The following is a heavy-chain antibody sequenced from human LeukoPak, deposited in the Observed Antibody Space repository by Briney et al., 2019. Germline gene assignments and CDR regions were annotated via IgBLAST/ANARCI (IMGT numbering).Heavy chain of an antibody. V-gene: IGHV4-34*01. CDR2: INHSGST. CDR1: GGSFSGYY. CDR3: AILAATTGVDY. Sequence: SETLSLTCAVYGGSFSGYYWSWIRQPPGKGLEWIGEINHSGSTNYNPSLKSRVTISVDTSKNQFSLKLSSVTAADTAVYYCAILAATTGVDYWGQGTLVTVSS. D-gene: IGHD5-24*01. J-gene: IGHJ4*02.